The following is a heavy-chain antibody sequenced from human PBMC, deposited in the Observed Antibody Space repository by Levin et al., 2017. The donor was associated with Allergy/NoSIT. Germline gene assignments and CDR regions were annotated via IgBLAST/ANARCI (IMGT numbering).Heavy chain of an antibody. D-gene: IGHD2-8*02. J-gene: IGHJ6*02. CDR1: GFTYSTFG. V-gene: IGHV3-30*18. CDR3: AKSHVGVLRGVVYLYGMEV. Sequence: GGSLRLSCEVSGFTYSTFGVHWVRQAPGKGLEWLAVISNDGNLYEYGDSVKGRCTISRDNSRVFLQMNSLKDEDTAVYYCAKSHVGVLRGVVYLYGMEVWGQGTTVTVSS. CDR2: ISNDGNLY.